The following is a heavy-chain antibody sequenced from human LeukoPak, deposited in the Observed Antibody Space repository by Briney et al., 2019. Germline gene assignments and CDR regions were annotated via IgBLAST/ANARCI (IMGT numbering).Heavy chain of an antibody. Sequence: SETLSLTCTVSGASVSSASYWSWIRQPPGKGVEWIAHIYNGVNTNYNPSLKSRVTISVDTSKNQFSLKLSSVTAADTAVYYCARAANWGVWDYWYFDLWGRGTLVTVSS. CDR2: IYNGVNT. CDR1: GASVSSASY. V-gene: IGHV4-61*01. J-gene: IGHJ2*01. CDR3: ARAANWGVWDYWYFDL. D-gene: IGHD7-27*01.